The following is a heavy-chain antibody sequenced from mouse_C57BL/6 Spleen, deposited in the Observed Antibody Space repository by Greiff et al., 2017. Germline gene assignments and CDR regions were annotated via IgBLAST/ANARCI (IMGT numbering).Heavy chain of an antibody. CDR2: ISSGSSTI. J-gene: IGHJ2*01. CDR3: ARPYYYGSSYVGYYFDY. D-gene: IGHD1-1*01. CDR1: GFTFSDYG. Sequence: EVQLQESGGGLVKPGGSLKLSCAASGFTFSDYGMHWVRQAPEKGLEWVAYISSGSSTIYYADTVKGRFTISRDNAKNTLFLQMTSLRSEDTAMYYCARPYYYGSSYVGYYFDYWGQGTTLTVSS. V-gene: IGHV5-17*01.